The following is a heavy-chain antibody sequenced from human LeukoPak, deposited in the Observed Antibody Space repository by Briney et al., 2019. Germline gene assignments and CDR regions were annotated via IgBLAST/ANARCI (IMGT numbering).Heavy chain of an antibody. CDR1: GYTFTGYY. Sequence: ASVKVSCKASGYTFTGYYMHWVRQAPGQGLEWMGRINPNSGGTNYAQKFQGRVTMTRDTSISTAYMELSRLRSDDTAVYYCARGAQERRGMDVWGHGTTVTVSS. J-gene: IGHJ6*02. V-gene: IGHV1-2*06. CDR3: ARGAQERRGMDV. CDR2: INPNSGGT.